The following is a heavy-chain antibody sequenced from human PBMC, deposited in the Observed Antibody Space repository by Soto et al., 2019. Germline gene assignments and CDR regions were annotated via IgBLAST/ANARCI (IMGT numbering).Heavy chain of an antibody. CDR2: VYYSGNT. CDR3: SRLTFDGYSYYYLDV. J-gene: IGHJ6*03. Sequence: PSETLSLTCTVSGDSISSNSRFWVWVRLPPGKGLEYIGSVYYSGNTYYNPSLKSRVTISVDTSKNQFSLKLTSVTAADTAVYYCSRLTFDGYSYYYLDVWGKGTTVTVS. D-gene: IGHD3-9*01. V-gene: IGHV4-39*01. CDR1: GDSISSNSRF.